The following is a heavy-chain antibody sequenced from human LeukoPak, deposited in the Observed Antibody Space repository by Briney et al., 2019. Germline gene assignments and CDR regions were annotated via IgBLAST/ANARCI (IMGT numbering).Heavy chain of an antibody. J-gene: IGHJ6*03. CDR2: ISSSGSTI. CDR1: GFTFSSYE. D-gene: IGHD4-17*01. Sequence: GGSLRLSCAASGFTFSSYEMNWVRQAPGKGLEWVSYISSSGSTIYYADSVKGRFTISRDNAKKSLYLQMNSLRAEDTAVYYCARADGDYDYYYYMDVWGKGTTVTVSS. CDR3: ARADGDYDYYYYMDV. V-gene: IGHV3-48*03.